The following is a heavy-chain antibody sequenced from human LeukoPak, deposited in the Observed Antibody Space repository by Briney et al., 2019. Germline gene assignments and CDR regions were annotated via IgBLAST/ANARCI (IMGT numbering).Heavy chain of an antibody. CDR1: GYTFTSYD. V-gene: IGHV1-8*01. D-gene: IGHD6-13*01. CDR3: ARGGGIAAAGTDAFDI. CDR2: MNPNSGNT. Sequence: ASEKVSCKASGYTFTSYDINWVRQATGQGLEWMGWMNPNSGNTGYAQKFQGRVTMTRNTSISTAYMELSSLRSEDTAVYYCARGGGIAAAGTDAFDIWGQGTMVTVSS. J-gene: IGHJ3*02.